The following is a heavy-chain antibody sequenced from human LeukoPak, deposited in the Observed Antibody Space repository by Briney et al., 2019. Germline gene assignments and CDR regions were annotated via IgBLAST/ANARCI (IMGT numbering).Heavy chain of an antibody. CDR1: GGSISSGSYY. V-gene: IGHV4-61*02. CDR2: IYTSGST. CDR3: ARGDFWSGYFWA. Sequence: SQTLSLTCTVSGGSISSGSYYWSWIRQPAGKGLEWIGRIYTSGSTNYNPSLKSRVSTSVDTSKNQFSLKLSSVTAADTAVYYCARGDFWSGYFWAWGQGTLVTVSS. D-gene: IGHD3-3*01. J-gene: IGHJ5*02.